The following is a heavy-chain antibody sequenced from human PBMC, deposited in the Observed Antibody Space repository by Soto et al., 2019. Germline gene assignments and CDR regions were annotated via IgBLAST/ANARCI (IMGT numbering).Heavy chain of an antibody. CDR3: ASLLWFGEVNWFDP. CDR1: GFTFSDYY. Sequence: QVQLVESGGGLVKPGGSLRLSCAASGFTFSDYYMSWIRQAPGKGLEWVSYISSSGSTIYYADSVKGRFSISRDNAKNSLYLQMNSLRAEDTAVYYCASLLWFGEVNWFDPWGQGTLVTVSS. J-gene: IGHJ5*02. V-gene: IGHV3-11*01. CDR2: ISSSGSTI. D-gene: IGHD3-10*01.